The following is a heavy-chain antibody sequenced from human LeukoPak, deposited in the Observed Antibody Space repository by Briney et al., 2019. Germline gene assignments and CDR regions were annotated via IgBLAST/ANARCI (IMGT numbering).Heavy chain of an antibody. CDR1: AGSISSSSYY. V-gene: IGHV4-39*01. CDR2: IYYSGST. CDR3: ARGSAAAVTGYIDF. J-gene: IGHJ4*02. D-gene: IGHD6-13*01. Sequence: SETLSPACTVSAGSISSSSYYWGWIRQPPGKGLEWIGSIYYSGSTYYNPSLKSRVTISVDTSKNQFSLKLNSVTAADTAIYYCARGSAAAVTGYIDFWGQGTLVTVSS.